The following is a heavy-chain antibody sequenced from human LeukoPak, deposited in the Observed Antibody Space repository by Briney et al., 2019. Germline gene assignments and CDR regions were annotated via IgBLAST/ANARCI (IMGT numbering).Heavy chain of an antibody. V-gene: IGHV3-30*18. CDR3: AKDSSGHPDY. CDR1: GFTFSSYG. Sequence: PAGSLRLSCAASGFTFSSYGMHWVRQAPGKALEWVAVISYDGSNKYYADSVKGRFTISRDNSKNTLYLQMNSLRAEDTAVYYCAKDSSGHPDYWGQGTLVTVSS. D-gene: IGHD3-22*01. CDR2: ISYDGSNK. J-gene: IGHJ4*02.